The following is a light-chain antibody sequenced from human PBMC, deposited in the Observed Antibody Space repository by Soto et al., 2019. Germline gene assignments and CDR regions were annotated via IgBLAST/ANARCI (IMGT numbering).Light chain of an antibody. CDR1: QDISNY. CDR3: QHRSNWPFT. Sequence: DIQMTQSPSSLSASVGDRVTITCQASQDISNYLNWYQQKPGKAPKLLIYDASNLETGVPSRFSGSGSGTDFTFTISSLEPEDFAVYYCQHRSNWPFTFGPGTKVDIK. J-gene: IGKJ3*01. V-gene: IGKV1-33*01. CDR2: DAS.